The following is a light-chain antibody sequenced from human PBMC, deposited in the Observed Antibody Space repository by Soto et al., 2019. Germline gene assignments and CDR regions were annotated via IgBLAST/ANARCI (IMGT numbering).Light chain of an antibody. J-gene: IGKJ1*01. CDR1: QSISSY. V-gene: IGKV1-39*01. Sequence: DIQMTQSPSSLSASVGDRVTITFRASQSISSYLNWYQQKPGKAPKLLIYAASSLQSGVPSRFSGSGSGTDFTLTISSLQPEDFATYYCQQSYSTPRKFGKGTKVDI. CDR2: AAS. CDR3: QQSYSTPRK.